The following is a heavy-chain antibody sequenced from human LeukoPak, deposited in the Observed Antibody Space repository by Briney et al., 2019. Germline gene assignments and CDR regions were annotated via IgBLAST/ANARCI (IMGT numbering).Heavy chain of an antibody. CDR2: INHSGST. V-gene: IGHV4-34*01. D-gene: IGHD6-13*01. CDR1: GGSFSGYY. J-gene: IGHJ4*02. Sequence: SETLSLTCAVYGGSFSGYYWSWIRQPPGKGLEWIGEINHSGSTNYNPSLKSRVTISVDTSKNQFSLKLSSVTDADTAAYYCASGRAAAGVSGADYWGQGTLVTVSS. CDR3: ASGRAAAGVSGADY.